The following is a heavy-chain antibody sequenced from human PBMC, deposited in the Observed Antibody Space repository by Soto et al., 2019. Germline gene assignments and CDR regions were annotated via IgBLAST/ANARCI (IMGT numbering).Heavy chain of an antibody. Sequence: LRLSCAASGFTFSDYYMSWIRHAPGKGLEWVSYISTGGTYTNYADSVKGRFTISRDNAKNSLYLQMNSLRAEDTAVYYCARDTPGYSYGLRSFDYWGQGTLVTVSS. CDR1: GFTFSDYY. V-gene: IGHV3-11*06. CDR2: ISTGGTYT. CDR3: ARDTPGYSYGLRSFDY. D-gene: IGHD5-18*01. J-gene: IGHJ4*02.